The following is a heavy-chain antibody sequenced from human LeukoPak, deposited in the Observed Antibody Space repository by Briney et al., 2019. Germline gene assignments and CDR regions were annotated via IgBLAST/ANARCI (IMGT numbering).Heavy chain of an antibody. D-gene: IGHD5-12*01. J-gene: IGHJ4*02. CDR2: IYGGGIT. CDR1: GGTISSGGYY. Sequence: SETLSLTCTVSGGTISSGGYYWSWIRQHPGKGLEWIGYIYGGGITFYNSSLKSRVTISADTSRNQFSLKLNSVTAADTAVYYCARAGDSADFDYWGQGTLVTVSS. V-gene: IGHV4-31*03. CDR3: ARAGDSADFDY.